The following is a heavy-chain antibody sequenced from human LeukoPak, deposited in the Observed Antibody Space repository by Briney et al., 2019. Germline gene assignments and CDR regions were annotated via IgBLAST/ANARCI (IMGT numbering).Heavy chain of an antibody. CDR1: GFTFSSYA. CDR2: IKSKTDGGTT. CDR3: TTQGYDYVWGSYRAPHFDY. Sequence: GGSLRLSCAASGFTFSSYAMSWVRQAPGKGLEWVGRIKSKTDGGTTDYAAPVKGRFTISRDDSKNTLYLQMNSLKTEDTAVYYCTTQGYDYVWGSYRAPHFDYWGQGTLVTVSS. D-gene: IGHD3-16*02. V-gene: IGHV3-15*01. J-gene: IGHJ4*02.